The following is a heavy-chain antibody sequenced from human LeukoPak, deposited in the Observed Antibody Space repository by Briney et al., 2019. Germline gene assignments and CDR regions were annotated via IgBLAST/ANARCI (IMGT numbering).Heavy chain of an antibody. Sequence: ASVKVSCKASGYTFTNYGISWVRQAPGQGLEWMGWISGYNGNTNYERKVQGRVTMTTDTSTSTAYMELRSLRSDDTAIYYCARHLRVGATVLSSFNFWGQGTLVTVSS. V-gene: IGHV1-18*01. CDR1: GYTFTNYG. J-gene: IGHJ4*02. CDR3: ARHLRVGATVLSSFNF. D-gene: IGHD1-26*01. CDR2: ISGYNGNT.